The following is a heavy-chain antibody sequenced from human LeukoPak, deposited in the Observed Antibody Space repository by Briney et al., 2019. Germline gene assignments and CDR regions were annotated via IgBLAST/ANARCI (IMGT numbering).Heavy chain of an antibody. V-gene: IGHV4-34*01. D-gene: IGHD2-2*01. CDR1: VGSFSGYY. Sequence: SETLSLTCAVYVGSFSGYYWSCIRQPPGKGLEWIGEINHSVGTNYNPSLTSRVTISVDTSKNQFSLKMSSVTAADTAVYYCPRGRWRSSTSCSAFSSAITNNDRSGFDYWGQGTLVTVSS. J-gene: IGHJ4*02. CDR3: PRGRWRSSTSCSAFSSAITNNDRSGFDY. CDR2: INHSVGT.